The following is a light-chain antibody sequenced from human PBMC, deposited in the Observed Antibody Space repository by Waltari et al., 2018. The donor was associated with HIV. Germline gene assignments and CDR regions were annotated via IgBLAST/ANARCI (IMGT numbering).Light chain of an antibody. CDR2: WAS. CDR1: QSVLYSANNKNY. CDR3: QQFYTSPLT. V-gene: IGKV4-1*01. J-gene: IGKJ4*01. Sequence: DIVMTQSPDSLAASLGERATINCKSSQSVLYSANNKNYLAGYQQKPGQPPKLLIYWASTRESGVPYRCSGSVSGTDFTLTISSLQAEDVAVYYCQQFYTSPLTFGGGTKVEIK.